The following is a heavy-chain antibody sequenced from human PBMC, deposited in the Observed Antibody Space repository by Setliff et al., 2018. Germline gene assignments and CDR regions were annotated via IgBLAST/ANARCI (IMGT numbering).Heavy chain of an antibody. V-gene: IGHV7-4-1*02. CDR1: GYTFTTYA. CDR2: INTNTGNP. Sequence: ASVKVSCKTSGYTFTTYAISWMRQAPGQGLEWMEWINTNTGNPSYAQDFTGRFVFSLDTSVSTAYLQISSLKAEDTAVYYCARASRFGTIVYKGYYYMDVWGKGTTVTVSS. D-gene: IGHD3-10*01. J-gene: IGHJ6*03. CDR3: ARASRFGTIVYKGYYYMDV.